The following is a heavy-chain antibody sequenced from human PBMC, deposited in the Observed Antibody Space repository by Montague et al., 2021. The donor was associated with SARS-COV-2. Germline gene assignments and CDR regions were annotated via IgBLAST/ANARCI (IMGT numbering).Heavy chain of an antibody. CDR2: ISYDGSNK. CDR1: GFTFSSYA. V-gene: IGHV3-30-3*01. D-gene: IGHD2-15*01. Sequence: SMRLSCAASGFTFSSYAMHWVRQAPGKGLEWVAVISYDGSNKYYADSVKGRFTISRDNPKNTLYLQMNSLRAEDTAVYYCAGTQAIGYCSGGSCYDYYGMDVWGQGTTVTVSS. CDR3: AGTQAIGYCSGGSCYDYYGMDV. J-gene: IGHJ6*02.